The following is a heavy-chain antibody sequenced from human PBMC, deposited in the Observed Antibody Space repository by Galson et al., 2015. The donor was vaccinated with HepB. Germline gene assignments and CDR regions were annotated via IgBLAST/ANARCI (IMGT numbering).Heavy chain of an antibody. V-gene: IGHV3-30-3*01. CDR1: GFTFSSYA. Sequence: SLRLSCAASGFTFSSYAMHWVRQAPGKGLEWVAVISYDGSNKYYADSVKGRFTISRDNSKNTLYLQMNSLRAEDTAVYYCARGGSIVVVTAIDYWGQGTLVTVSS. CDR3: ARGGSIVVVTAIDY. D-gene: IGHD2-21*02. CDR2: ISYDGSNK. J-gene: IGHJ4*02.